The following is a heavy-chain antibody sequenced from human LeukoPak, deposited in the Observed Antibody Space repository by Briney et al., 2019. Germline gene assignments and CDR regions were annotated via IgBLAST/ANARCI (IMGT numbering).Heavy chain of an antibody. Sequence: GGSLRLSCAASGFTFNTYAISWVRQAPGKGLEWVSGIGGTGYAIYYADSVKGRFTISRDNSKNTVYLLMNSLRAEDTAVYYCAKGLGYSSENPFDFWGQGALVTISS. J-gene: IGHJ4*02. V-gene: IGHV3-23*01. CDR1: GFTFNTYA. D-gene: IGHD6-19*01. CDR2: IGGTGYAI. CDR3: AKGLGYSSENPFDF.